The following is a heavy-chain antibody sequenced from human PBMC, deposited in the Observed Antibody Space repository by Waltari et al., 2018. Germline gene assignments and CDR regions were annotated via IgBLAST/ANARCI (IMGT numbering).Heavy chain of an antibody. D-gene: IGHD3-3*01. J-gene: IGHJ4*02. CDR2: IKSKTDGGTT. V-gene: IGHV3-15*01. CDR1: GFSFSTAW. Sequence: EVQLVESGGDLVRPGGSLRLSCAASGFSFSTAWMSWVRQAPGKGLEWVGRIKSKTDGGTTDYAAPVKGRFTISRDDSENTLYPQMNSLKTEDTAVYYCTTLFGDFWSGYFFDYWGQGTLVTVSS. CDR3: TTLFGDFWSGYFFDY.